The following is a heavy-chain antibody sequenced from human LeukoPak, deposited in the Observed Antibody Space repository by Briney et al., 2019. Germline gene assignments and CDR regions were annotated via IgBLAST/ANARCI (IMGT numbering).Heavy chain of an antibody. CDR1: GGSISGYY. D-gene: IGHD2-2*01. Sequence: PSETLSLTCTVSGGSISGYYWSWIRQPAGKGLEWIGRICTSGSTNYNPSLKSRVTMPVDTSKNQFSLKLSSVTAADTAVYYCARGVVVVPAARRAYYYYYMDVWGKGTTVTVSS. J-gene: IGHJ6*03. CDR3: ARGVVVVPAARRAYYYYYMDV. CDR2: ICTSGST. V-gene: IGHV4-4*07.